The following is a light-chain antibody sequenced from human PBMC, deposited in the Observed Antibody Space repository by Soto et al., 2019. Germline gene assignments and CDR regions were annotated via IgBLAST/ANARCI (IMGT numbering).Light chain of an antibody. CDR3: QSYDARLSGSVV. CDR2: NNT. V-gene: IGLV1-40*01. Sequence: QSVLTQPPSVSGAPGQKVIMSCTGSRSNIGAGYHVHWYQQLPETAPKLLIYNNTNRPSGVPDRFSASKSDTSASLAIAGLLPEDEASYYCQSYDARLSGSVVFGGGTKVTVL. CDR1: RSNIGAGYH. J-gene: IGLJ2*01.